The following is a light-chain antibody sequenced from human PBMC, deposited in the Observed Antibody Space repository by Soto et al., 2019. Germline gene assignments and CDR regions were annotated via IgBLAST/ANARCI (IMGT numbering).Light chain of an antibody. Sequence: QPVLTQSSSASASLGSSVKLTCTLSSGHSSYIIAWHQQHPGKAPRYLMKLEGSGSYNKGRGVPDRFSGSSSGADRYLTISILEFEDEGDYYCETCDSNPHKVFGGGTKLIVL. CDR3: ETCDSNPHKV. CDR1: SGHSSYI. CDR2: LEGSGSY. J-gene: IGLJ3*02. V-gene: IGLV4-60*02.